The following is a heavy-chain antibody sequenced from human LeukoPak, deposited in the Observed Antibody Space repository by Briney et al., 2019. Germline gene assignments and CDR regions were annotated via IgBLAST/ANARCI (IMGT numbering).Heavy chain of an antibody. CDR1: GFTFSSYS. CDR2: ISSSGSTI. J-gene: IGHJ4*02. D-gene: IGHD3-10*01. CDR3: ARVGRTLWFEDY. Sequence: PGGSLRLSCAASGFTFSSYSMNWVRQAPGKGLEWVSYISSSGSTIYYADSVKGRFTISRDNAKNSLYLQMNSLRAEDTAVYYCARVGRTLWFEDYWGQGTLVTVSS. V-gene: IGHV3-48*04.